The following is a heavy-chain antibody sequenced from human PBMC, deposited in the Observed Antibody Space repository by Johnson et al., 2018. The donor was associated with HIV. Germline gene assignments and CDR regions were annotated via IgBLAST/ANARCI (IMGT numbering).Heavy chain of an antibody. V-gene: IGHV3-30*04. CDR3: ASREVGAKSVLAYDI. J-gene: IGHJ3*02. CDR2: ISYDGSNK. CDR1: GFTFSSYA. Sequence: QVQLVESGGGVVQPGRSLRLSCAASGFTFSSYAMHWVRQAPGKGLEWVAVISYDGSNKYYADYVKGRFTISRDNSKNKLYLKMNSMKGEDRAVYYCASREVGAKSVLAYDIWGQETMVTVSS. D-gene: IGHD1-26*01.